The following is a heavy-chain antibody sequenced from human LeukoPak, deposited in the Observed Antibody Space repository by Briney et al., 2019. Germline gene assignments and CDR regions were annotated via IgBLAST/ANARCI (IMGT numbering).Heavy chain of an antibody. CDR2: IWYDGSNK. V-gene: IGHV3-33*01. CDR3: ARARTTRGFDY. Sequence: PGGSLRLSCAASGFTFNSYGIHWVRQAPGKGLEWVAFIWYDGSNKYYADSVKGRFTISRDNSKNTLYLQMNSLRAEDTAVYCCARARTTRGFDYWGQGTLVTVPS. D-gene: IGHD4-17*01. CDR1: GFTFNSYG. J-gene: IGHJ4*02.